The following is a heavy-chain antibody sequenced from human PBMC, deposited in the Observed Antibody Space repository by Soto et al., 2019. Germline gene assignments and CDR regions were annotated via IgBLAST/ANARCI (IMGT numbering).Heavy chain of an antibody. Sequence: SGGGLVQPGGSLRVSCTASGFTFRNYWMTWVRQAPGKGLEWVANINQNEGEKYYVDSVKGRFTISRDNAYNSLYLEMDNLRVDDSAVYFCARGRPPSSGGNFDSWGQGTLVSVPS. CDR2: INQNEGEK. V-gene: IGHV3-7*01. D-gene: IGHD3-10*01. CDR1: GFTFRNYW. CDR3: ARGRPPSSGGNFDS. J-gene: IGHJ4*02.